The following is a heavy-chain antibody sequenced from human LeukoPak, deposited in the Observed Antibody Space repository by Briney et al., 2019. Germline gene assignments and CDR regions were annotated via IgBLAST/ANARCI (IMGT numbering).Heavy chain of an antibody. V-gene: IGHV4-30-2*01. D-gene: IGHD6-6*01. J-gene: IGHJ3*02. CDR2: IYHSGST. Sequence: TLPLTCTVSGGSISSGGYYWSWIRQPPGKGLEWIGYIYHSGSTYYNPSLKSRVTISVDRSKNQFSLKLSSVTAADTAVYYCARRPAFDIWGQGTMVTVSS. CDR3: ARRPAFDI. CDR1: GGSISSGGYY.